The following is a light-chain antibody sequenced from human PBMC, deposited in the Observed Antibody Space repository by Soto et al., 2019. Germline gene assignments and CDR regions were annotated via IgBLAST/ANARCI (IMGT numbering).Light chain of an antibody. Sequence: ETVMTQSPSTLSVSPGERATLSCRASQSVSSALAWYQQKPGQAPSLLIYGASTRATGIPARFSGSGSGTEFTLTISSLQSEDFSVYYCQQYNTWPLTFGQGTKVEIK. J-gene: IGKJ1*01. CDR1: QSVSSA. V-gene: IGKV3-15*01. CDR3: QQYNTWPLT. CDR2: GAS.